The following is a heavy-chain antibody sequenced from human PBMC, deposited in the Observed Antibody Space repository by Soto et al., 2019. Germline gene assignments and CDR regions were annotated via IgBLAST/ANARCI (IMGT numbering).Heavy chain of an antibody. CDR1: GYSFTNYG. V-gene: IGHV1-18*01. CDR3: ARARGVAPPVAGNTHYYYYMDV. Sequence: QDQLVQSGAEVKKPGASVTVSCKASGYSFTNYGVTWVRQAPGQGLEWMGWISAFNGNTHYAQNLQGRVTMTTDASTSTAYMELRSLRSADTAVYYCARARGVAPPVAGNTHYYYYMDVWGKGTTVTFSS. J-gene: IGHJ6*03. D-gene: IGHD6-19*01. CDR2: ISAFNGNT.